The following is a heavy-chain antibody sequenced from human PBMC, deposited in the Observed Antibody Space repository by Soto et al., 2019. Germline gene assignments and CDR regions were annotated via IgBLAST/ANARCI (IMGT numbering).Heavy chain of an antibody. V-gene: IGHV3-9*01. J-gene: IGHJ5*02. CDR3: AKDNLRSGLGNWFDP. D-gene: IGHD6-19*01. Sequence: EIRLVESGGALAKPGGSLRLSCEASGFSFEEYAMNWVRQGPGKGLEWVARISWNSGTTHYADSVKGRFAISRDNGKNLVYLEMNGLRIEDTALYYCAKDNLRSGLGNWFDPWGQGTWVSVSS. CDR2: ISWNSGTT. CDR1: GFSFEEYA.